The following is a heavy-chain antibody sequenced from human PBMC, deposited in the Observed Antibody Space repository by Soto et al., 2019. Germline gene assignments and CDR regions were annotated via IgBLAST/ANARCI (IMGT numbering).Heavy chain of an antibody. V-gene: IGHV6-1*01. CDR1: GDSGSSNSDT. D-gene: IGHD4-17*01. CDR3: ARWDHDYGYLDV. J-gene: IGHJ6*02. Sequence: QTLSVTCAISGDSGSSNSDTWNWIRQSPSRGLEWLGRTYYRSKWYNEYGLSVKSRITINADTCKNQFSLQLNSVTPEDAAVYYCARWDHDYGYLDVWGLGTTVTVSS. CDR2: TYYRSKWYN.